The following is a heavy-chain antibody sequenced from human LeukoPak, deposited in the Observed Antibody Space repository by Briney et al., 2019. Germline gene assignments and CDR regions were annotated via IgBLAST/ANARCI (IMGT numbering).Heavy chain of an antibody. CDR1: GFTFSSYG. CDR3: AKSIVVVVAVWYFDL. D-gene: IGHD2-15*01. J-gene: IGHJ2*01. V-gene: IGHV3-30*18. Sequence: GGSLRLSCAASGFTFSSYGMHWVRQAPGKGLEWVAVISYDGSNKGYADSVKGRFTLSRDNSKNTLYLQMNSLRAEDTAVYYCAKSIVVVVAVWYFDLWGRGALVTVSS. CDR2: ISYDGSNK.